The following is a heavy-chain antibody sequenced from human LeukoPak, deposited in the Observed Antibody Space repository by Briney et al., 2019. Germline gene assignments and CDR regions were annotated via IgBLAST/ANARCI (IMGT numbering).Heavy chain of an antibody. J-gene: IGHJ4*02. CDR3: ARPTMVRGAILLGY. D-gene: IGHD3-10*01. V-gene: IGHV3-74*01. CDR1: GFTFSSYW. Sequence: PGGSLRLSCAASGFTFSSYWMHWVRQAPGKGLVWVSRINSDGSSTSYADSVKGRFTISRDNAKNTLYLQMNSLRAEDTAVYYCARPTMVRGAILLGYWGQGTLVTVPS. CDR2: INSDGSST.